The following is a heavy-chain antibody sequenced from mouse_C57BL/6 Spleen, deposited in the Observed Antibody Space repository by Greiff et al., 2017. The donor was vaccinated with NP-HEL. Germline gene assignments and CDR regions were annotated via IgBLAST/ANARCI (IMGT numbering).Heavy chain of an antibody. J-gene: IGHJ3*01. Sequence: VQLKQSGPELVKPGASVKIPCKASGYTFTDYNMDWVKQSHGKSLEWIGDINPNNGGTIYNQKFKGKATLTVDKSSSTAYMELRSLTSEDTAVYYCARSKGLRRGFAYWGQGTLVTVSA. D-gene: IGHD2-4*01. CDR1: GYTFTDYN. V-gene: IGHV1-18*01. CDR3: ARSKGLRRGFAY. CDR2: INPNNGGT.